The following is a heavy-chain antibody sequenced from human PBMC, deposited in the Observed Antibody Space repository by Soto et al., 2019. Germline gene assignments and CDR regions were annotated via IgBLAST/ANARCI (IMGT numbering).Heavy chain of an antibody. Sequence: QVQLQESVPGLVKPSQTLSLTCTIAGGSMSSGDYYWSWISQPPGKGLEWIGHIYDSGSTYNNPSLNSRVTISIDPSENQFSLNLRSVTAADTAVYYCARGLSGDKVDSWGQGTLVTVSS. J-gene: IGHJ4*02. CDR2: IYDSGST. V-gene: IGHV4-30-4*01. CDR1: GGSMSSGDYY. D-gene: IGHD1-1*01. CDR3: ARGLSGDKVDS.